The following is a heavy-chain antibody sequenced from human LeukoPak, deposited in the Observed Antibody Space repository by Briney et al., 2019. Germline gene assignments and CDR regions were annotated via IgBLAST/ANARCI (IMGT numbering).Heavy chain of an antibody. CDR3: ARRPYSYYYDSSGYYYFDF. D-gene: IGHD3-22*01. Sequence: KPSETLSLTRTLSGGSISSSSSSWGWIRQPPGKGLEWVGSIYYSGSTYYNPSLKSRVTISVDTSKNQFSLKLSSVTAADTAVYYCARRPYSYYYDSSGYYYFDFWGQGALVTVSS. V-gene: IGHV4-39*01. CDR1: GGSISSSSSS. CDR2: IYYSGST. J-gene: IGHJ4*02.